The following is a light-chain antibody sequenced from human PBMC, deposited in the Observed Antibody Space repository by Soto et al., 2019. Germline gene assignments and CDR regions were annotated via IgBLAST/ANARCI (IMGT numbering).Light chain of an antibody. CDR1: QGISSY. Sequence: TGERVTISCRMSQGISSYLAWYQQKPGKAPTLLIYDVSRLESGVPSRFSGSGSGTEFTLTINSLQPDDFATYYCQQYDTYYTFGQGTKVDIK. CDR3: QQYDTYYT. CDR2: DVS. J-gene: IGKJ2*01. V-gene: IGKV1D-8*02.